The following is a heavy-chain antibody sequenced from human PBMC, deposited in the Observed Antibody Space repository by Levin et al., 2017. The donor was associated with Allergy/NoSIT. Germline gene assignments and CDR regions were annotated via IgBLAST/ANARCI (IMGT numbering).Heavy chain of an antibody. V-gene: IGHV3-7*01. CDR1: GFTFSSYW. CDR3: ARASSGWYPHFDY. J-gene: IGHJ4*02. Sequence: GGSLRLSCAASGFTFSSYWMSWVRQAPGKGLEWVANIKQDGSEKYYVDSVKGRFTISRDNAKNSLYLQMNSLRAEDTAVYYCARASSGWYPHFDYWGQGTLVTVSS. CDR2: IKQDGSEK. D-gene: IGHD6-19*01.